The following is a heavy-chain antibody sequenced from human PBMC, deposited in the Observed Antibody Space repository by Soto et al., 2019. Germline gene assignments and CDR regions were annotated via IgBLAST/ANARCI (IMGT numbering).Heavy chain of an antibody. J-gene: IGHJ6*02. CDR3: ASRAPAMDV. Sequence: QVQLVQSGAEVKKPGASVKVSCKASGYTFTSYGISWVRQAPGQGLEWMGWISAYNGNTKYAQKLQGRVTMTTDTSRSTGYMELRSLRSDDPAVYSCASRAPAMDVWGQGTTVTVSS. CDR2: ISAYNGNT. V-gene: IGHV1-18*01. CDR1: GYTFTSYG.